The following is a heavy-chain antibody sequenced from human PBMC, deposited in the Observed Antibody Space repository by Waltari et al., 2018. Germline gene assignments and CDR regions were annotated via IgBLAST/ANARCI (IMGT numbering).Heavy chain of an antibody. CDR1: GFSLLSHA. Sequence: QVQLVESGGGVVQPGRSLRLSCAASGFSLLSHAMYWVSQAPGKGLEWVAVIGHDGRNKYYGDSVKGRFSISRDISKNMLYLQMNSLTAEDTAVYYCAKEGYDLWSGYRRSRLDPWGQGTLVTVSS. CDR2: IGHDGRNK. J-gene: IGHJ5*02. D-gene: IGHD3-3*01. CDR3: AKEGYDLWSGYRRSRLDP. V-gene: IGHV3-30*18.